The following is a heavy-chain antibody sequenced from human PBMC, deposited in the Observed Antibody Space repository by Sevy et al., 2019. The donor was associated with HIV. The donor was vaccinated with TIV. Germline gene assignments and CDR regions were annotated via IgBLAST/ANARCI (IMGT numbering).Heavy chain of an antibody. Sequence: GGSLRLSCAASGFTFSSYAMHWVRQAPGKGLEWVAVISYDGSNKYYADSVKGRFTISRDNSKNTLYLQMNSLRAEDTAVYYCAREGYYDSSGSYYYGMDVWGQGPRSPSP. V-gene: IGHV3-30*04. CDR2: ISYDGSNK. D-gene: IGHD3-22*01. CDR1: GFTFSSYA. J-gene: IGHJ6*02. CDR3: AREGYYDSSGSYYYGMDV.